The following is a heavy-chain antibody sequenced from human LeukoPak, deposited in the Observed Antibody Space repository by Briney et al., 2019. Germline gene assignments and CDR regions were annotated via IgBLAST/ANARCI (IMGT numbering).Heavy chain of an antibody. J-gene: IGHJ2*01. V-gene: IGHV4-39*01. CDR2: IYYSGST. CDR1: GGSIRSNNYY. CDR3: YYYDTSTYWYFDL. Sequence: PSETLSLTCTVSGGSIRSNNYYWGWVCQPPGKGLEWIGTIYYSGSTSYNPSLKSRVTISVDMSKNQFSLKLSSVTAADTAVYYPYYYDTSTYWYFDLWGRGTLVTVSS. D-gene: IGHD3-22*01.